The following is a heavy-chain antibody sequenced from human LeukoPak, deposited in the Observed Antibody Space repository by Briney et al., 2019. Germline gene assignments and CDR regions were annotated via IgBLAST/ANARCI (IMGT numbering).Heavy chain of an antibody. D-gene: IGHD6-19*01. V-gene: IGHV1-8*01. CDR2: MNPNSVKT. J-gene: IGHJ1*01. Sequence: MGWMNPNSVKTGYAQKFQGRLNMTRNPSISTAYMELSSLRSEDTAVYYCARRVGSGWPVQHWGQGTLVTVSS. CDR3: ARRVGSGWPVQH.